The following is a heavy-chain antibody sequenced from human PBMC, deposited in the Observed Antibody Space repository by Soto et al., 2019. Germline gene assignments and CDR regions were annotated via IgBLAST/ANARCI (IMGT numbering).Heavy chain of an antibody. V-gene: IGHV3-30*04. Sequence: GGSLRLSCAASGFTFSSYAMHWVRQAPGKGLEWVAVISYDGSNKYYADSVKGRFTISRDNSKNTLYLQMNSLRAEDTAVYYCAKDAFDFWGQGTMVTVSS. CDR1: GFTFSSYA. CDR3: AKDAFDF. J-gene: IGHJ3*01. CDR2: ISYDGSNK.